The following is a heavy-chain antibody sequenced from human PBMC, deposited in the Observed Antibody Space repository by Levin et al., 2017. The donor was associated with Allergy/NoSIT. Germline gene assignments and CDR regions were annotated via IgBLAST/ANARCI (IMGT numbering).Heavy chain of an antibody. D-gene: IGHD3-10*01. J-gene: IGHJ4*02. V-gene: IGHV3-23*01. CDR1: GFTFSSHA. CDR2: ISGSGDNT. CDR3: AKRRGFRESKYLFDY. Sequence: RGESLKISCAASGFTFSSHAMSWVRQAPGKGLEWVSGISGSGDNTYYADSVKGRFTISRDNSKNTLYLQMNSLRAEDTAVYYCAKRRGFRESKYLFDYWGQGTLVTVSS.